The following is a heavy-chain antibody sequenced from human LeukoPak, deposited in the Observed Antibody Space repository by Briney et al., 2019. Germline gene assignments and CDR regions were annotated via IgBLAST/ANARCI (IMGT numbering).Heavy chain of an antibody. CDR1: GGTFSTYA. Sequence: ASVKVSCKASGGTFSTYAISWVRQAPGQGLEWMGGIIPIFGTANYAQKFQGRVTITADESTSTAYMELSSLRSGDTAVYYCARGVIKGPNYYYYYYMDVWGKGTTVTISS. D-gene: IGHD3-10*01. J-gene: IGHJ6*03. V-gene: IGHV1-69*13. CDR3: ARGVIKGPNYYYYYYMDV. CDR2: IIPIFGTA.